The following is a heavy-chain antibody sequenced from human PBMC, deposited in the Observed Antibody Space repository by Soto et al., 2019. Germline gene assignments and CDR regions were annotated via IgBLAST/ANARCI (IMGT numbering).Heavy chain of an antibody. CDR1: GYTFTSYD. V-gene: IGHV1-8*01. CDR3: AGAHPPLRFWDWMSIAARPEISGFDY. J-gene: IGHJ4*02. Sequence: AAVKVSCKASGYTFTSYDINGVRQATGRGRAWMGWINPNSGNTGYAQKFQSRVTMTRNTSISTAYMELSSLRSEDTAVYYCAGAHPPLRFWDWMSIAARPEISGFDYWGQGTLVTVSS. D-gene: IGHD6-6*01. CDR2: INPNSGNT.